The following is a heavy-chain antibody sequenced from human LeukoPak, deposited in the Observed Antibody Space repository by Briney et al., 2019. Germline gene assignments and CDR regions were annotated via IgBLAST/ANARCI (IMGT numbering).Heavy chain of an antibody. CDR3: ASGVISTTVI. CDR1: GFTFSSYS. D-gene: IGHD4-17*01. J-gene: IGHJ3*02. V-gene: IGHV3-21*01. Sequence: GGSLRLSCAASGFTFSSYSMNWVRPAPGKGLEWVSSISSSSSYIYYADSVKGRFTISRDNAKNSLYLQMNSLRAEDTAVYYCASGVISTTVIWGQGTMVTVSS. CDR2: ISSSSSYI.